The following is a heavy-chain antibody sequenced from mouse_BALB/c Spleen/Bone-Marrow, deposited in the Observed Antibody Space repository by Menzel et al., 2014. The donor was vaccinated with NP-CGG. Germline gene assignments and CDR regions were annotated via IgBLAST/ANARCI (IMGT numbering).Heavy chain of an antibody. Sequence: EVKLMESGGGLVQPGGSRKLSCAASGFTFSSFGMHWVRQAPEKGLEWVAYISSGRSTIYYADTVKGRFTISRDNPKNTLFLQMTSLRSEDTAMYHCARSGIGYYYGNSPYAMDYWGQGTSVTVSS. D-gene: IGHD1-1*01. J-gene: IGHJ4*01. CDR2: ISSGRSTI. CDR3: ARSGIGYYYGNSPYAMDY. V-gene: IGHV5-17*02. CDR1: GFTFSSFG.